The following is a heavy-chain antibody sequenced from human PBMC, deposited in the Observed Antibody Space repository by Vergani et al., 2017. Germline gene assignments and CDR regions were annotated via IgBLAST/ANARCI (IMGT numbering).Heavy chain of an antibody. CDR2: IFPSGNS. V-gene: IGHV4-30-2*01. CDR1: GDTITNGGFS. CDR3: ARASLRALVGYYYYMDV. Sequence: QLQLQESGSGLVKPSQTLSLTCAVSGDTITNGGFSWNWIRQPPGKGPEWIGYIFPSGNSDYNPSLKNRVSISLDKSKNQFSLWVNSVTAADTAVYFCARASLRALVGYYYYMDVWGKGKTVVVSS. D-gene: IGHD3-16*02. J-gene: IGHJ6*03.